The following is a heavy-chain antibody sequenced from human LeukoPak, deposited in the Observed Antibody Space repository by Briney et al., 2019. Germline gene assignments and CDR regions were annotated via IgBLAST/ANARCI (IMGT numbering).Heavy chain of an antibody. Sequence: PGGSLRLSCAASGFTVSTNYMSWVRQAPGRGLEWVSVIYSGGNTYYADSVKGRFTISRDNSKNTLYLQMNSLRADDTAVYYCASLLSTWYIHYWGQGTLVTVSS. CDR2: IYSGGNT. D-gene: IGHD2-8*01. J-gene: IGHJ4*02. CDR1: GFTVSTNY. CDR3: ASLLSTWYIHY. V-gene: IGHV3-66*01.